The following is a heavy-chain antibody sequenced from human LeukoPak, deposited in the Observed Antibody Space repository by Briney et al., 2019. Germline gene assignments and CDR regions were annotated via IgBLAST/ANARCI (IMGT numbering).Heavy chain of an antibody. CDR1: GFTFSSYA. D-gene: IGHD6-13*01. J-gene: IGHJ4*02. Sequence: PGGSLRLSCAASGFTFSSYAMHWVRQAPGKGLDWVAVISYDEKNKFYADSVKGRFTISRDNSKSTLYLQMNSLRVEDTAVYYCASHIAPAGLLRDWGQGTLVTVSS. CDR3: ASHIAPAGLLRD. V-gene: IGHV3-30*04. CDR2: ISYDEKNK.